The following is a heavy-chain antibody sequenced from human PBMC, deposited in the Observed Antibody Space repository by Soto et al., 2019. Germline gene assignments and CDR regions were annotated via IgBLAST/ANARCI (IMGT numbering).Heavy chain of an antibody. J-gene: IGHJ4*02. CDR3: SRLHSSSWRFDY. CDR1: GYTFTSYD. Sequence: QVQLVQSGAEVKKPGASVKVSCKASGYTFTSYDINWVRQATGQGPEWMGWMNPNSGNTGYAQKFQGRVTMTRNTSISTAYMELSSLRSEDTSVYYCSRLHSSSWRFDYWGQGTLVTVSS. D-gene: IGHD6-13*01. CDR2: MNPNSGNT. V-gene: IGHV1-8*01.